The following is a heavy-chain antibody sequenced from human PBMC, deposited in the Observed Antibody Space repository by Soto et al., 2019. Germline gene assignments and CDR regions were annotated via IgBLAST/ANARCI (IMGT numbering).Heavy chain of an antibody. V-gene: IGHV1-3*01. CDR1: GYTFTSYA. CDR2: INAGNGNT. Sequence: ASVKVSCKASGYTFTSYAMHWVRQAPGQRLEWMGWINAGNGNTKYSQKFQGRVTITRDTSASTAYMELSSLRSEDTAVYYCATHFTRGIVVVTDFDYWGQGTLVTVSS. CDR3: ATHFTRGIVVVTDFDY. J-gene: IGHJ4*02. D-gene: IGHD2-21*02.